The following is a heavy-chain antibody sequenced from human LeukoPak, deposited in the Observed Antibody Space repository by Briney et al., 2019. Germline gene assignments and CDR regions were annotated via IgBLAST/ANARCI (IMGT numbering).Heavy chain of an antibody. D-gene: IGHD6-6*01. V-gene: IGHV3-43*02. J-gene: IGHJ3*02. Sequence: GGPLRLSCAASGFTFDDYAMHWVRQAPGKGLEWVSLISGDGGSTYYADSVRGRFTISRDNSKNSLYLQMNSLRTEDTALYYCAKDRSGYSSSSYAFDIWGQGTMVTVSS. CDR3: AKDRSGYSSSSYAFDI. CDR1: GFTFDDYA. CDR2: ISGDGGST.